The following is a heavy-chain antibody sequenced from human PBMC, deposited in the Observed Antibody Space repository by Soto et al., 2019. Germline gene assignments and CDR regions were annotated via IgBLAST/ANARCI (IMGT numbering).Heavy chain of an antibody. D-gene: IGHD6-19*01. CDR3: ARGGSGWYFPKDY. Sequence: SETLSLTCTVSGGSISSSSYYWGWIRQPPGKGLEWIGSIYYSGSTYYNPSLKSRVTISVDTSKNQFSLKLSSVTAADTAVYYCARGGSGWYFPKDYWGQGTLVTV. J-gene: IGHJ4*02. V-gene: IGHV4-39*01. CDR2: IYYSGST. CDR1: GGSISSSSYY.